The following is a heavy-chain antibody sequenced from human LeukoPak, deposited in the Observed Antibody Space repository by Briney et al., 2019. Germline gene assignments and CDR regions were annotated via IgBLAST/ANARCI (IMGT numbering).Heavy chain of an antibody. CDR2: IYSGGST. CDR1: GFTVSSNY. D-gene: IGHD3-10*01. V-gene: IGHV3-66*01. CDR3: ARGHRNTMVRGVIRYYYMDV. Sequence: GGSLRLSCAASGFTVSSNYMSWVRQAPGKGLEWVSVIYSGGSTYYADSVKGRFTISRDNSKNTLYLQMDSLRAEDTAVYYCARGHRNTMVRGVIRYYYMDVWGKGTTVTISS. J-gene: IGHJ6*03.